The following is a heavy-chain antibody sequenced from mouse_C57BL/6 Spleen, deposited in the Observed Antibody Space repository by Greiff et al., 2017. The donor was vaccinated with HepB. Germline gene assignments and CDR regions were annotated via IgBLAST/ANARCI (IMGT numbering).Heavy chain of an antibody. Sequence: EVQVVESGGDLVKPGGSLKLSCAASGFTFSSYGMSWVRQTPDKRLEWVATISSGGSYNSYPDSVKGRFTISRDNAKNTLYLQMSSLKSEDTAMYYCAREGITTVVCWYFDVWGTGTTVTVSS. CDR1: GFTFSSYG. CDR3: AREGITTVVCWYFDV. V-gene: IGHV5-6*01. CDR2: ISSGGSYN. J-gene: IGHJ1*03. D-gene: IGHD1-1*01.